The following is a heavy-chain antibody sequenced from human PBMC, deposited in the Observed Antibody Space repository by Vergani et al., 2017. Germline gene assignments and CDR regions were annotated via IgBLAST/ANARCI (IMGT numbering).Heavy chain of an antibody. D-gene: IGHD2-15*01. CDR2: INAGNGNT. V-gene: IGHV1-3*01. CDR1: GYTFTSYA. CDR3: ARAIVVVVAATTEEDY. Sequence: QVQLVQSGAEVKKPGASVKVSCKASGYTFTSYAMHWVRQAPGQRLEWMGWINAGNGNTKYSQKFQGRVTITRDTSASTAYMELSSLRSEDTAVYYCARAIVVVVAATTEEDYWGQGTLVTVSS. J-gene: IGHJ4*02.